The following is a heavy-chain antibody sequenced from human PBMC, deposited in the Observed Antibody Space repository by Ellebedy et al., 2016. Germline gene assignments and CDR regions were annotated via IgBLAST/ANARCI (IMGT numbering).Heavy chain of an antibody. D-gene: IGHD2-15*01. V-gene: IGHV1-3*01. CDR1: GYAFTTYA. CDR3: ARGGRYCSATSCHNPTTGSYGMDV. Sequence: ASVKVSCXASGYAFTTYAIHWVRQAPGQGLEWMGWINSGNGDTKSSEKFQGRVTITRDTSATTVHMGLSSLRSEDTAVYFCARGGRYCSATSCHNPTTGSYGMDVWGQGTTVIVSS. CDR2: INSGNGDT. J-gene: IGHJ6*01.